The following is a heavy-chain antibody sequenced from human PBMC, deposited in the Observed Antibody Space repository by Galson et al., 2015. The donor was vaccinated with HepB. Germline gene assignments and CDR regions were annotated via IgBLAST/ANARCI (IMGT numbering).Heavy chain of an antibody. Sequence: SLRLSCAASGFTFNSYAMHWVRQAPGKGLEWVAVISYDGSNKYYADSVKGRFTISRDNSKNTLYLQMNSLRAEDTAVYYCARGPLGPGWFDPWGQGTLVTVS. CDR1: GFTFNSYA. J-gene: IGHJ5*02. CDR3: ARGPLGPGWFDP. D-gene: IGHD3-10*01. CDR2: ISYDGSNK. V-gene: IGHV3-30*04.